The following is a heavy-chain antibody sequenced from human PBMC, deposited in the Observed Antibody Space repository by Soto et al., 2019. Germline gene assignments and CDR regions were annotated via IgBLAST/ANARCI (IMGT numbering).Heavy chain of an antibody. V-gene: IGHV4-59*01. CDR2: IYYSGST. Sequence: SETLSLTCTVSGGSISGYFWSWLRQPPGKGLEWIGYIYYSGSTNYNPSLKSRVTISVDTSKNQFSLKLSSVTAADTAVYYCARSSSWYGFNYWGQGTLVTVSS. CDR1: GGSISGYF. D-gene: IGHD6-13*01. CDR3: ARSSSWYGFNY. J-gene: IGHJ4*02.